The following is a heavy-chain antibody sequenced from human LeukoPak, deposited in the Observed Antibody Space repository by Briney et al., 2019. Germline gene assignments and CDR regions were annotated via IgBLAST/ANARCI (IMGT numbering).Heavy chain of an antibody. D-gene: IGHD3-10*01. J-gene: IGHJ3*02. CDR2: INAGNGNT. CDR3: AREIQVRGLPYKAFDI. V-gene: IGHV1-3*01. Sequence: ASVKVSCKASGYTFTSYAMHWVRQAPGQRLEWMGWINAGNGNTKYSQKFQGRVTITRDTSASTAYMELSSLRSEDTAVYYCAREIQVRGLPYKAFDIWGQGTMVTVSS. CDR1: GYTFTSYA.